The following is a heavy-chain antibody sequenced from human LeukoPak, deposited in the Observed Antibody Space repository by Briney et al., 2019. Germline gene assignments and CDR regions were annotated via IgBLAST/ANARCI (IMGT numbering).Heavy chain of an antibody. D-gene: IGHD1-26*01. CDR3: ARGSYSMFDY. CDR1: GGSISSGGYS. CDR2: IYHSGST. Sequence: SQTLPLTCAVSGGSISSGGYSWSWIRQPPGKGLEWIGYIYHSGSTYYNPSLKSRVTISVDRSKNQFSLKLSSVTAADTAVYYCARGSYSMFDYWGQGTLVTVSS. J-gene: IGHJ4*02. V-gene: IGHV4-30-2*01.